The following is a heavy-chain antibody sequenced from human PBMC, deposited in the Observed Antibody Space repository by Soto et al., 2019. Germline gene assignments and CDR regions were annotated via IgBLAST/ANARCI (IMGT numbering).Heavy chain of an antibody. V-gene: IGHV3-21*01. CDR2: ISSSSSYI. Sequence: GGSLRLSCAASGFTFSSYSMNWVRQAPGKGLEWVSSISSSSSYIYYADSVKGRFTISRDNAKNSLYLQMNSLRAEDTAVYCCARDWDRGQLDYYGMDVWGQGTTVTVSS. J-gene: IGHJ6*02. CDR1: GFTFSSYS. D-gene: IGHD6-6*01. CDR3: ARDWDRGQLDYYGMDV.